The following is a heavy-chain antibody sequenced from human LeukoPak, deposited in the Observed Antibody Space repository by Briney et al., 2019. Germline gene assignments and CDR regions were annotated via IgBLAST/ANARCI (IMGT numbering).Heavy chain of an antibody. Sequence: GESLKISCKGSGYIFTSYWITWVRQMPGKGLEWMGRINPSDSYTNYSPSFQGRVTISADKSVSTAYLQWSSLNASDTGMYYCARQGLSSSFDYWGQGTLVTVSS. D-gene: IGHD6-13*01. CDR1: GYIFTSYW. V-gene: IGHV5-10-1*01. J-gene: IGHJ4*02. CDR3: ARQGLSSSFDY. CDR2: INPSDSYT.